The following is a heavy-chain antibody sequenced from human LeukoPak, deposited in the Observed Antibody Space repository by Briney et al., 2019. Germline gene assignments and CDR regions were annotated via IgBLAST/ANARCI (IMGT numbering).Heavy chain of an antibody. J-gene: IGHJ4*02. CDR1: GGSFSISY. D-gene: IGHD3-10*01. CDR2: IYHSGGA. Sequence: RTSETLSLTCGVSGGSFSISYWSWIRQPPGKGLEWIGQIYHSGGANYNPSLRSRVTISIDTSKNQLSLRLSSVTAADTAVYYCAGHGSYCFDSWGQGTLVTVSS. V-gene: IGHV4-34*01. CDR3: AGHGSYCFDS.